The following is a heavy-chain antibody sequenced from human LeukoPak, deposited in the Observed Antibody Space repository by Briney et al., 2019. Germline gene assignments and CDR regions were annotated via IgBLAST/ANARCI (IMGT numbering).Heavy chain of an antibody. V-gene: IGHV3-7*01. CDR3: AKVYCSGGSCYSIYYYYYMDV. CDR1: GFTFSSYW. Sequence: PGGSLRLSCAASGFTFSSYWMSWVRQAPGKGLEWVANIKQDGSEKYYVDPVKGRFTISRDNAKNSLYLQMNSLRAEDTAVYYCAKVYCSGGSCYSIYYYYYMDVWGKGTTVTVSS. J-gene: IGHJ6*03. CDR2: IKQDGSEK. D-gene: IGHD2-15*01.